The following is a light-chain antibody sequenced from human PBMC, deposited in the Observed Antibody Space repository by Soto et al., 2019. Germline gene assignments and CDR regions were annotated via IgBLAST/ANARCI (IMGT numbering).Light chain of an antibody. CDR1: RDDIGAYDY. Sequence: QSALTQPASVSGSPGQSITISCAGTRDDIGAYDYASWYQQHPGNAPKLLVYEVTNRPSGVSDRFSGPKSGNTASLTISGLQAEDEADYYCNSYTNSSAVVFGGGTKVTVL. V-gene: IGLV2-14*01. CDR3: NSYTNSSAVV. CDR2: EVT. J-gene: IGLJ2*01.